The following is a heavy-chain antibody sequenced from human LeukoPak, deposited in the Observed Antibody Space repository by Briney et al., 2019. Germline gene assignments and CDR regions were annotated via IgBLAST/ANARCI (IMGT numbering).Heavy chain of an antibody. V-gene: IGHV4-59*08. CDR1: GGSVSSYY. CDR2: FYYSGST. J-gene: IGHJ4*02. D-gene: IGHD4-17*01. CDR3: ARHLDYGDPFASDY. Sequence: SETLSLTCTVSGGSVSSYYWSWIRQPPGKGLEWIGYFYYSGSTNYNPALKSRVTISVDTSKNQFSLRLTSVTAADTAVYYCARHLDYGDPFASDYWGQGTLVTVSS.